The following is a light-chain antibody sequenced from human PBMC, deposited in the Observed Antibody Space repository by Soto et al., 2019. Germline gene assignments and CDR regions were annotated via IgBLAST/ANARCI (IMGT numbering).Light chain of an antibody. CDR3: QQSFSTPIYT. CDR2: AVS. Sequence: DIHLTQSPSSLSASVGDRVTITCRASQPISSYLNWYQNRPGEAPKLLIYAVSTLHSGVPSRFSGSGSGTDFTLTISSLQPEDFATYYCQQSFSTPIYTFGQGTELEIK. V-gene: IGKV1-39*01. J-gene: IGKJ2*01. CDR1: QPISSY.